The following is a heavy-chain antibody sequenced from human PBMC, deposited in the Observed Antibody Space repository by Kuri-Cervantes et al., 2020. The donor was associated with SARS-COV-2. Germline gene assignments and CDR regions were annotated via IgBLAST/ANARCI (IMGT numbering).Heavy chain of an antibody. J-gene: IGHJ3*02. CDR1: GFSLTTSGMC. CDR2: IYYSGST. CDR3: ARSTYGYCSSTSCSPGGVFDI. V-gene: IGHV4-61*05. Sequence: SGPTLVKPTQTLTLTCTFSGFSLTTSGMCVAWIRQPPGKGLEWIGYIYYSGSTNYNPSLKSRVTISVDTSKNQFSLKLSSMTAADTAVYYCARSTYGYCSSTSCSPGGVFDIWGQGTMVTVSS. D-gene: IGHD2-2*01.